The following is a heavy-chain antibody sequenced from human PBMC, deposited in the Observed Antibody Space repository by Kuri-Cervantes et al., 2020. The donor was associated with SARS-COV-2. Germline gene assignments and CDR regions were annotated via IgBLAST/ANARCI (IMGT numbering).Heavy chain of an antibody. J-gene: IGHJ3*02. CDR3: ASRYCSSTSCSAFDI. CDR1: GFTFSSYD. V-gene: IGHV3-13*05. CDR2: IGTAGDP. D-gene: IGHD2-2*01. Sequence: GESLKISCAASGFTFSSYDMHWVRQATGKGLEWVSAIGTAGDPYYPGSVKGRFTISRENAKNSLYLQMNSLRAEDTAVYYCASRYCSSTSCSAFDIWGQGTMVTVSS.